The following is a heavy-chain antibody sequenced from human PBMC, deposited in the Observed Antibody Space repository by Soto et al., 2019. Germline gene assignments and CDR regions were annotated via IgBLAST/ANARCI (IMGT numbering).Heavy chain of an antibody. D-gene: IGHD4-17*01. Sequence: QITLKESGPTLVKPTQTLTLTCTYSGFSINSAAVGVGWVRQPPGKALEWLALIYGDDDQRYTPSLKGRLTITQDTSKNQVFLRITTLDPVDTATYYCAHNDDYANESFRNWGQGTLVIVSS. CDR2: IYGDDDQ. CDR1: GFSINSAAVG. V-gene: IGHV2-5*02. J-gene: IGHJ1*01. CDR3: AHNDDYANESFRN.